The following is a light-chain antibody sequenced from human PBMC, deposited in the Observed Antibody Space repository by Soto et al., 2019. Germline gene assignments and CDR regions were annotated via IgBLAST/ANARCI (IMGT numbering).Light chain of an antibody. CDR2: DVS. Sequence: QSALTQPASVSGSPGQSITISCTGNSSDVGAYNFVSWFQQLPGKAPKIMISDVSNRPSGVSNRFSGSKSGNTASLTISGLQAEDEADYYCSSYTTSSSLVFGGGTKLTVL. V-gene: IGLV2-14*03. CDR3: SSYTTSSSLV. J-gene: IGLJ2*01. CDR1: SSDVGAYNF.